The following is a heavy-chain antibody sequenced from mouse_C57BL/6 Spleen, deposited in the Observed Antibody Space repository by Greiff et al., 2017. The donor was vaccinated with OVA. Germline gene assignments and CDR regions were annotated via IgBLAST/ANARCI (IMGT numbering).Heavy chain of an antibody. Sequence: QVQLKQSGAELVRPGASVTLSCKASGYTFTDYEMHWVKQTPVHGLEWIGAIDPETGGTAYNQKFKGKAILTADKSSSTAYMELRSLTSEDSAVYYCTKDSNYYAMDYWGQGTSVTVSS. J-gene: IGHJ4*01. D-gene: IGHD2-5*01. V-gene: IGHV1-15*01. CDR3: TKDSNYYAMDY. CDR1: GYTFTDYE. CDR2: IDPETGGT.